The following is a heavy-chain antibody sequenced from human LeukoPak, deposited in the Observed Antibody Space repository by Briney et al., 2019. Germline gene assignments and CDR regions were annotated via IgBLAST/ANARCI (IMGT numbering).Heavy chain of an antibody. CDR1: GFTFSDYY. D-gene: IGHD7-27*01. V-gene: IGHV3-11*04. CDR3: TTGDVASDAFDI. Sequence: GGSLRLSCAASGFTFSDYYMSWIRQAPGKGLEWVSYISSSGSTIYYADSVKGRFTISRDNAKNSLYLQMNSLRAEDTAVYYCTTGDVASDAFDIWGQGTMVTVSS. J-gene: IGHJ3*02. CDR2: ISSSGSTI.